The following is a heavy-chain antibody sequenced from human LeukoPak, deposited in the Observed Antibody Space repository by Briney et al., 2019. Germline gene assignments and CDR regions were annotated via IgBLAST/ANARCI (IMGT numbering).Heavy chain of an antibody. CDR2: ISSGSTYM. Sequence: PGESLRLSCAASGLTFSSYAMSWVRQAPGKGLEWVSSISSGSTYMYYADSVKGRFTISRDNAQNLVYLQMNSLRAEDTAVYYCGRIGGRSKAAKGDAFDIWGQGTMVTVSS. CDR1: GLTFSSYA. V-gene: IGHV3-21*06. D-gene: IGHD6-6*01. CDR3: GRIGGRSKAAKGDAFDI. J-gene: IGHJ3*02.